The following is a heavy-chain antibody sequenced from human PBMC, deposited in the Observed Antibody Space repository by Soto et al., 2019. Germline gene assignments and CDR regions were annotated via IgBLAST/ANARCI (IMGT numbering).Heavy chain of an antibody. V-gene: IGHV3-30-3*01. CDR1: GFTFSSYA. CDR3: AKDLATSVLPPDFDY. CDR2: ISYDGSNK. Sequence: PGGSLSLSCAASGFTFSSYAMHWVRQAPGKGLEWVAVISYDGSNKYYADSVKGRFTISRDNSKNTLYLQMNSLRAEDTAVYYCAKDLATSVLPPDFDYWGQGTLVTVSS. J-gene: IGHJ4*02. D-gene: IGHD6-6*01.